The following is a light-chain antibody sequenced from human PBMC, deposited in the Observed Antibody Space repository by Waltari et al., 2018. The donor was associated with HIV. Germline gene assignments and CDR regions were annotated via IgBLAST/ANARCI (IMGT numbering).Light chain of an antibody. CDR1: PGWTHN. V-gene: IGKV3-15*01. J-gene: IGKJ5*01. CDR3: QQYNSRPPLT. CDR2: GAS. Sequence: SCRASPGWTHNLAWYQQRPGPAPSLHIFGASARASGVPARFSASGSGTEFTLTISSLQPEDSAVYYCQQYNSRPPLTFGQGTRVAIK.